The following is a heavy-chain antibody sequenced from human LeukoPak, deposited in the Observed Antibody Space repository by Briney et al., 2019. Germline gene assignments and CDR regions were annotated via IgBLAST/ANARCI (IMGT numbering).Heavy chain of an antibody. CDR3: ARDREDYGANWFDP. CDR1: GGSISSYY. D-gene: IGHD4-17*01. J-gene: IGHJ5*02. CDR2: IYYSGST. Sequence: SETLSLTCTVSGGSISSYYWSWIQQPPGKGLEWIGYIYYSGSTNYNPSLKSRVTISVDTSKNQFSLKLSSVTAADTAVYYCARDREDYGANWFDPWGQGTLVTVSS. V-gene: IGHV4-59*01.